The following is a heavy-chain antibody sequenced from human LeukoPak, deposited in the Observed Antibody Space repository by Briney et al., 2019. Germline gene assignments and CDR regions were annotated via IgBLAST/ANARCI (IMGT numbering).Heavy chain of an antibody. J-gene: IGHJ4*02. CDR3: ARLLWFGELFGEFDY. CDR1: GGSISSSSYY. CDR2: IYYSGST. D-gene: IGHD3-10*01. Sequence: PSETLSLTCTVSGGSISSSSYYWGWIRQPPGKGLEWIGSIYYSGSTYYNPSLKSRVTISVDTSKNQFSLKLSSVTAADTAVYYCARLLWFGELFGEFDYWGQGTLVTVSS. V-gene: IGHV4-39*01.